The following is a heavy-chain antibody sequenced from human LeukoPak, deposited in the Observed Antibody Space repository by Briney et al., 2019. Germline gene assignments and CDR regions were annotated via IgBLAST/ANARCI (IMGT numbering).Heavy chain of an antibody. CDR2: ISYDGSNK. D-gene: IGHD4-17*01. Sequence: GGFLRLSCAASGFTFSSYGMHWVRQAPGKGLEWVAVISYDGSNKYYADSVKGRFTISRDNSKNTLYLQMNSLRAEDTAVYYCAKSEGPSTVTPFDYWGQGTLVTVSS. J-gene: IGHJ4*02. CDR1: GFTFSSYG. V-gene: IGHV3-30*18. CDR3: AKSEGPSTVTPFDY.